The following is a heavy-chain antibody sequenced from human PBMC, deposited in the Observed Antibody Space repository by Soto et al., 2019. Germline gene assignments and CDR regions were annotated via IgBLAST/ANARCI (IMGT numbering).Heavy chain of an antibody. D-gene: IGHD6-19*01. CDR2: VRQDGSQK. J-gene: IGHJ5*01. Sequence: GGSLRLSCEASGFTFSSYWMSWIRQAPGKGLEWVANVRQDGSQKYLVDSVKDRFTISRDNAENSMYLQMNSLTAEDTGVYYCVRDGSSGWNFDSWGQGTLVTVSS. CDR3: VRDGSSGWNFDS. V-gene: IGHV3-7*01. CDR1: GFTFSSYW.